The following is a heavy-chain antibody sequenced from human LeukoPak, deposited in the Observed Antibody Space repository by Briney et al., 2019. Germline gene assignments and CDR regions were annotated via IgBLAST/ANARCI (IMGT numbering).Heavy chain of an antibody. Sequence: PGGSLRLSCAASGFTFSSYGMHWVRQAPGKGLEWVAVIWYDGSNKYYADSVKGRFTISRDNSKNTLYLQMNSLRAEDTAVYYCARDPLWDYQFDYWGQGTLVTVSS. V-gene: IGHV3-30*19. D-gene: IGHD1-7*01. CDR2: IWYDGSNK. CDR1: GFTFSSYG. CDR3: ARDPLWDYQFDY. J-gene: IGHJ4*02.